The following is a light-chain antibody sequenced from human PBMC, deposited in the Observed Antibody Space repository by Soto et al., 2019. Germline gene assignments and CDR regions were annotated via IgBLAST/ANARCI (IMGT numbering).Light chain of an antibody. CDR1: QSVSSSY. CDR3: PQYGSSPST. CDR2: GAS. V-gene: IGKV3-20*01. J-gene: IGKJ1*01. Sequence: DIVLTQSPGTLSLSPGERATLSCRASQSVSSSYLAWYQQKPGQAPRLLIYGASSRATGIPDRFSGSGSGTVFTPTISTLVIADFAVSYCPQYGSSPSTFAHGTKVHIK.